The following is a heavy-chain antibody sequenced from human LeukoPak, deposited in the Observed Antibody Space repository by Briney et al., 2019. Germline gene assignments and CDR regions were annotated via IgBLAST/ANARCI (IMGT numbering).Heavy chain of an antibody. J-gene: IGHJ6*02. D-gene: IGHD2/OR15-2a*01. V-gene: IGHV6-1*01. CDR3: ASTFYSNSDYYYYGMDV. Sequence: SQTLSLTCAISGDSFSSNSAAWNWIRQSPSRGLEWLGWTYYRSKWYNDYAVSVKSRISINPDTSKNQFSLQLNSVTPEDTAVYYCASTFYSNSDYYYYGMDVWGQGTTVTVSS. CDR1: GDSFSSNSAA. CDR2: TYYRSKWYN.